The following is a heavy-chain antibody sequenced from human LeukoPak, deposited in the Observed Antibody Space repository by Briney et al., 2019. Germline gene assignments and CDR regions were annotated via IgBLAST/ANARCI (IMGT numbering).Heavy chain of an antibody. J-gene: IGHJ5*02. CDR2: MNPNSGNT. V-gene: IGHV1-8*01. CDR1: GYTFSSND. CDR3: AKVGTSRGNWFDP. Sequence: AASVKVSCKASGYTFSSNDINWVRQATGQGLEWMGWMNPNSGNTAYAQKFQGRVTITRDTSISTAYMELSGLRSDDTAVYYCAKVGTSRGNWFDPWGHGTLVTVSS.